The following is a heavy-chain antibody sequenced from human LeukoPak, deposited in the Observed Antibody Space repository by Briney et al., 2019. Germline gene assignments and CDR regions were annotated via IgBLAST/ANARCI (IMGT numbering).Heavy chain of an antibody. J-gene: IGHJ6*03. CDR1: GFTISSYS. CDR3: ARVLSGRGSLYSYYYYMDV. CDR2: ISISTSSI. V-gene: IGHV3-48*01. Sequence: GGSLRLSCVGSGFTISSYSMSWVRQAPGKGLEWDSYISISTSSIDYADSVKGRFTISRDNAKNSLYLQTNSLRAEDTAVYYCARVLSGRGSLYSYYYYMDVWGKGTTVTISS. D-gene: IGHD3-10*01.